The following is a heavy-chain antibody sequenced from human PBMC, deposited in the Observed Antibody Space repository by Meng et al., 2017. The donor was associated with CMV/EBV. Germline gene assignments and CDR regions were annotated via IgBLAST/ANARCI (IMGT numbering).Heavy chain of an antibody. J-gene: IGHJ5*02. CDR1: GYTFTGYY. CDR3: ASRRGIDRIAARRGWFDP. Sequence: ASVKVSCKASGYTFTGYYMHWVRQAPGQGLEGMGWINPNSGGTNYAQKFQGRVTMTRDTSISTAYMELSRLRSEDTAVYYCASRRGIDRIAARRGWFDPWGQGTLVTVSS. CDR2: INPNSGGT. V-gene: IGHV1-2*02. D-gene: IGHD6-6*01.